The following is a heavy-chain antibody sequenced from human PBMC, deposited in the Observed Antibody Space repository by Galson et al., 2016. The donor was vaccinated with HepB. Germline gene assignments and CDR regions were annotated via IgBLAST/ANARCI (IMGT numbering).Heavy chain of an antibody. V-gene: IGHV3-48*01. CDR2: IASNRRTI. D-gene: IGHD3-16*01. Sequence: SLRLSCAASGFTLSDYSMDWVRQAPGKGLEWVSYIASNRRTIYYADSARGRFTISRDNAKNSLYLQMNSLGAEDTAVYFCARDRGGGAPKLVIFDYWGQGTLVTVSS. CDR3: ARDRGGGAPKLVIFDY. J-gene: IGHJ4*02. CDR1: GFTLSDYS.